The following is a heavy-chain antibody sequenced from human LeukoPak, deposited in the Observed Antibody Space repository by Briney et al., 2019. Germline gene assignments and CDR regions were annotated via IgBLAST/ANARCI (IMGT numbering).Heavy chain of an antibody. D-gene: IGHD5-24*01. CDR1: GFTLRSYA. CDR3: AKDVRDSYNWNYYYYYGMDV. Sequence: GGSLRLTCAASGFTLRSYAMSWVRQAPGKGLEWVSVISGSGGKTYYADSVKGRFTISRDNSKNTLYLQMNSLRAEDTAVYYCAKDVRDSYNWNYYYYYGMDVWGQGTTVTVSS. CDR2: ISGSGGKT. J-gene: IGHJ6*02. V-gene: IGHV3-23*01.